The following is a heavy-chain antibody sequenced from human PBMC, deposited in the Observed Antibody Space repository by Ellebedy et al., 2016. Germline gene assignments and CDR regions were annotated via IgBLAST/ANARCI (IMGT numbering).Heavy chain of an antibody. CDR2: ISYDGSNK. J-gene: IGHJ6*03. Sequence: GGSLRLXCAASGFTFSSYGMHSVRQAPCKGLEWVAVISYDGSNKFYADSVEGRVTISRDNSKSTLYLQMNSLRVDDTAVYYCAKDGPPRQAPWDVWGKGTTVTVSS. CDR1: GFTFSSYG. V-gene: IGHV3-30*18. CDR3: AKDGPPRQAPWDV.